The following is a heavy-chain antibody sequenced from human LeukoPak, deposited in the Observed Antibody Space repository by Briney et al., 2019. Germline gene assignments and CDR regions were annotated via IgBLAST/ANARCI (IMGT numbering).Heavy chain of an antibody. V-gene: IGHV1-8*01. CDR1: GYTFTSYD. Sequence: ASVKVSCKASGYTFTSYDINWVRQATGQGLECMGWMNPNSGNTGYAQKFQGRVTMTRNTSICTAYMELSSLRSEDTAVYYCASFGYGDYRYYFDYWGQGTLVTVSS. CDR2: MNPNSGNT. D-gene: IGHD4-17*01. CDR3: ASFGYGDYRYYFDY. J-gene: IGHJ4*01.